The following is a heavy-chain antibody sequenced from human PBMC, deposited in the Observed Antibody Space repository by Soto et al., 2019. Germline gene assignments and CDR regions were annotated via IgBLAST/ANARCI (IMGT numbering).Heavy chain of an antibody. J-gene: IGHJ4*02. CDR2: ISANNVYT. Sequence: GGSLRLSCAASGFTFTNYYISWIRQAPGKGLEWVSYISANNVYTNYADSVKGRFTISRDNGKNSVYLQMNGLRAEDTAVYYCARDLEVGSYLYYFDFWGQGALVTVSS. CDR1: GFTFTNYY. V-gene: IGHV3-11*06. CDR3: ARDLEVGSYLYYFDF. D-gene: IGHD1-26*01.